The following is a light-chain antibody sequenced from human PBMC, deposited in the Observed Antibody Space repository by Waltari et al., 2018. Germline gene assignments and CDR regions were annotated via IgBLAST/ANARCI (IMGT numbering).Light chain of an antibody. CDR3: MQALIAPYT. Sequence: DIVMTQSPLSVPVTPGESASISCRSSHSLLHSNGYNYFDWYLQKPGQPPQLLIYLGSHRASGVPDRFSGSGSGTDFTLKISSVEAEDVGVYYCMQALIAPYTFGQGTKLEIK. J-gene: IGKJ2*01. CDR1: HSLLHSNGYNY. CDR2: LGS. V-gene: IGKV2-28*01.